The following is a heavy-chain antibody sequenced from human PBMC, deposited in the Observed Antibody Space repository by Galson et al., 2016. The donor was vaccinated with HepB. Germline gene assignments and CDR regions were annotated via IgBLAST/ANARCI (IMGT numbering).Heavy chain of an antibody. CDR2: IYPGDSDT. CDR3: MRKGSEGYCSSSNWYQFWYFDL. Sequence: QSGAEVKKTGESLKISCKGSGYNFTNYWIAWVRQMPGKGLEWRGIIYPGDSDTIYSPSFQGQVTISADKSISTAYLQWGSLKASDTAMYYGMRKGSEGYCSSSNWYQFWYFDLWARGTLVTVP. CDR1: GYNFTNYW. V-gene: IGHV5-51*01. J-gene: IGHJ2*01. D-gene: IGHD2-2*01.